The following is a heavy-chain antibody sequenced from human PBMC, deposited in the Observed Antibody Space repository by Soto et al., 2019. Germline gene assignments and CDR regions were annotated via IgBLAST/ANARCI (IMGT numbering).Heavy chain of an antibody. Sequence: GSLRLSCAASGFTFSSYGMHWVRQVPGKGLEWVAVISYDGSNKYYADSVKGRFTISRDNSKNTLYLQMNSLRAEDTAVYYCAKEAWESYYYDSSGLDYWGQGTLVTVSS. CDR2: ISYDGSNK. CDR3: AKEAWESYYYDSSGLDY. J-gene: IGHJ4*02. CDR1: GFTFSSYG. D-gene: IGHD3-22*01. V-gene: IGHV3-30*18.